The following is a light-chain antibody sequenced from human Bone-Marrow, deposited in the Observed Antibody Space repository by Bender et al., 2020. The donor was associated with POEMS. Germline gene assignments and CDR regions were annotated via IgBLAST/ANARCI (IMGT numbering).Light chain of an antibody. CDR2: EDN. J-gene: IGLJ1*01. CDR1: SGSIASNY. V-gene: IGLV6-57*01. CDR3: QSYDMDGYV. Sequence: NFMLTQPHSVSESPVNTVTISCTRSSGSIASNYVHWYQQRPGSSPTNVIYEDNQRSSGVPDRFSGSIDSTSNSASLSISGLRTEDEADYDCQSYDMDGYVFGTGTKVTVL.